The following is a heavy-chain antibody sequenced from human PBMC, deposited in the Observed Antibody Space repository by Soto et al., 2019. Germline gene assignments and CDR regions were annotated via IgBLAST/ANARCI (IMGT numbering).Heavy chain of an antibody. CDR1: GFSFSTYW. J-gene: IGHJ5*02. CDR2: INGDGSTA. V-gene: IGHV3-74*03. Sequence: GGSLRLSCAASGFSFSTYWMHWVRQAPGKGLVCVPHINGDGSTATYADSVKGRFTIFRDNAKDTLYLQMNGLRAEDTAVYYCARELSWGTFDPWGQGTLVTVSS. D-gene: IGHD3-16*01. CDR3: ARELSWGTFDP.